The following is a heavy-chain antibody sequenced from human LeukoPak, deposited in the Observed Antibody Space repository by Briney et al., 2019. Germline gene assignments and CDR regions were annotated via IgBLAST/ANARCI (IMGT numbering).Heavy chain of an antibody. CDR2: ISSDGTNT. Sequence: GGSLRLSCAASGFTFSSSWMHWVRQVPGTGPVWVSRISSDGTNTYYADSVKGRFSISRDNAKNTLYLQMNSLRAEDTAIYYCARVYYYYYMDVWGKGTTVTVS. V-gene: IGHV3-74*01. CDR1: GFTFSSSW. CDR3: ARVYYYYYMDV. J-gene: IGHJ6*03.